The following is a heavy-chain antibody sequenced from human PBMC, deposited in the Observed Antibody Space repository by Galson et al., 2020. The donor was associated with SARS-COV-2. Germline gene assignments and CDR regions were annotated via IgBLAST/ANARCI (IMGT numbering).Heavy chain of an antibody. CDR1: GTSISSGSYS. CDR2: ISHSGGT. J-gene: IGHJ3*02. CDR3: ARLHYGEYAPESCDI. V-gene: IGHV4-30-2*01. Sequence: SETLSLTCAVSGTSISSGSYSWNWIRQPPGKGLEWIGYISHSGGTYYNPSLKSRVTISGDRSKNQFSLRLSSVTAADTAGYYCARLHYGEYAPESCDIWGPGTRVTVAS. D-gene: IGHD4-17*01.